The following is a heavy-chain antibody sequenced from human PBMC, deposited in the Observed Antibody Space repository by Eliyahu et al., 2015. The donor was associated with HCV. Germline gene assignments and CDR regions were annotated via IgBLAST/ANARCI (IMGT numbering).Heavy chain of an antibody. CDR2: IYYSGST. CDR1: GGSTSSSSDY. CDR3: AKRDGYNSLEDY. V-gene: IGHV4-39*01. D-gene: IGHD5-24*01. Sequence: QLQLQESGPGLVKPSETLSLTXXVSGGSTSSSSDYWGWIRQPPGKGLEWIGSIYYSGSTYYSPSLKSRVTISVDTSKNQFSLKLSSVTAADTAVYYCAKRDGYNSLEDYWGQGTLVTVSS. J-gene: IGHJ4*02.